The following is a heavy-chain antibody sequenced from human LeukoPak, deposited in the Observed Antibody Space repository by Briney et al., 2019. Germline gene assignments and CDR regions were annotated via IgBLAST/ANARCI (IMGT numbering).Heavy chain of an antibody. V-gene: IGHV1-18*01. CDR2: ISAYNGNT. Sequence: ASVKVSCKASGYTFTSYGISWVRQAPGQGLEWMGWISAYNGNTNYAQKFQGRVTMTRDTSTSTVYMELSSLRSEDTAVYYCARSEAHSSSAGFDYWGQGTLVTVSS. J-gene: IGHJ4*02. CDR3: ARSEAHSSSAGFDY. D-gene: IGHD6-6*01. CDR1: GYTFTSYG.